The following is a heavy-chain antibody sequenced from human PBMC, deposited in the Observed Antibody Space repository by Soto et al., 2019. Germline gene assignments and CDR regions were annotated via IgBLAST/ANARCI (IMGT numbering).Heavy chain of an antibody. D-gene: IGHD2-21*02. CDR2: INHSGST. Sequence: SETLSLTCAVYGGSFSGYYWSWIRQPPGKGLEWIGEINHSGSTNYNPSLKSRVTISVDTSKNQFSLKLSSVTAADTAVYYCAREGDVPYYYYGMDVWGQGTTVTVSS. CDR3: AREGDVPYYYYGMDV. CDR1: GGSFSGYY. J-gene: IGHJ6*02. V-gene: IGHV4-34*01.